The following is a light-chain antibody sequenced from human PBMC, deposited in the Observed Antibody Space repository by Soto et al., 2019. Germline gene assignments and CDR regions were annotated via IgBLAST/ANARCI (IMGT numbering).Light chain of an antibody. CDR2: DVR. CDR3: SSLTSSTTYG. J-gene: IGLJ1*01. CDR1: SSDVGSYNY. V-gene: IGLV2-14*03. Sequence: QSVLTQPASVSGSPGQSITISCTGTSSDVGSYNYVSWYQQHPGKAPKLLIYDVRSRPSGVSNRFSGSKSGNTASLTISGLQAEDEADYYCSSLTSSTTYGFGTGTKVTVL.